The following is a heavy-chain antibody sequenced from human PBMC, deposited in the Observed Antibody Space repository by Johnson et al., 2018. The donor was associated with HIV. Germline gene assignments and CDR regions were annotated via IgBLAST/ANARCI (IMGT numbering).Heavy chain of an antibody. D-gene: IGHD1-26*01. CDR3: ARPAYSGIWTDAFDI. Sequence: VQLVESGGGVVRPGGSLRLSCAASGFTFDDYGMNWVRQAPGKGLEWVSTINWNGGNTGYADSVKGRFTISRDNAKNSLYLQMSSLRAEDTALYYCARPAYSGIWTDAFDIWGQGTMVTVSS. J-gene: IGHJ3*02. CDR2: INWNGGNT. CDR1: GFTFDDYG. V-gene: IGHV3-20*04.